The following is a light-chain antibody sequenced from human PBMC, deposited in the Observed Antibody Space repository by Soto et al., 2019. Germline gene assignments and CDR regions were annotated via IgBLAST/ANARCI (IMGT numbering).Light chain of an antibody. Sequence: EIVLPQSPGTLSFSQEAKSPLSCRASQSDSSSYLAWYQQKPGQAPRLLIYGASSRATGIPDRFSGSGSGTDFTLTISRLEPEDFAVYYCQQYGSSPRTFGQGTKVDIK. CDR3: QQYGSSPRT. CDR2: GAS. V-gene: IGKV3-20*01. CDR1: QSDSSSY. J-gene: IGKJ1*01.